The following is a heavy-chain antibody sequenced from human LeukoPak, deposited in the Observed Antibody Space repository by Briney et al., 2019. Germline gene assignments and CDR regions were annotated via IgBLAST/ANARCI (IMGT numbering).Heavy chain of an antibody. J-gene: IGHJ3*02. CDR1: GGSISSSSYY. CDR3: ARNTARPPDAFDI. CDR2: IYYSGST. V-gene: IGHV4-39*01. D-gene: IGHD2-2*02. Sequence: SETLSLTCTVSGGSISSSSYYWGWIRQPPGKGLEWIGSIYYSGSTYYNPSLKSRVTISVDTSKDQFSLKLSSVTAADTAMYYCARNTARPPDAFDIWGQGIVVTVSS.